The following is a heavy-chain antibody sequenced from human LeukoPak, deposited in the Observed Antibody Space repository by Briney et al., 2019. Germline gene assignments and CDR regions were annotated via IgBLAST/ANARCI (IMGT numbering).Heavy chain of an antibody. J-gene: IGHJ4*02. D-gene: IGHD2-2*01. CDR1: GFIFSSDD. CDR3: ARESEGGTGTSCPDY. V-gene: IGHV3-33*05. CDR2: IQSNGRNK. Sequence: GGSLRLSCAASGFIFSSDDMHWVRQAPGKGLEWVAGIQSNGRNKYYVDSVKGRFAISRDNSKSTLYLQVDSLRVEDTALYYCARESEGGTGTSCPDYWGQGTLVTVSS.